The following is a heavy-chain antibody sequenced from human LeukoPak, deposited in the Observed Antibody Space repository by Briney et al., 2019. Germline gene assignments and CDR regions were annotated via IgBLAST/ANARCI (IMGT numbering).Heavy chain of an antibody. V-gene: IGHV4-39*01. CDR3: ASSNYDFWSGYYNWFDP. CDR1: GGSISSSSYY. J-gene: IGHJ5*02. CDR2: IYYSGST. D-gene: IGHD3-3*01. Sequence: PSETLSLTCTVSGGSISSSSYYWGWIRQPPGKGLEWIGSIYYSGSTYYSPSLKSRVTISVDTSKNQFSLKLSSVTAADTAVYYCASSNYDFWSGYYNWFDPWGQGTLVTVSS.